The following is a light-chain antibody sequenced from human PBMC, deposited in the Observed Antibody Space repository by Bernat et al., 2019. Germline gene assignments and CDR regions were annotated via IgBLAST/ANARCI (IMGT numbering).Light chain of an antibody. J-gene: IGKJ5*01. CDR2: GAS. CDR1: QVIGTY. V-gene: IGKV1-9*01. Sequence: DIQLTQSPPFLSASVGDRVTITCRASQVIGTYLAWYQQKPGKAPNLLIYGASTLQTGVPSRFSGSGSGTEFTLTISSLRPEDFATYHWQQLNSYPITFGQGTRLEIK. CDR3: QQLNSYPIT.